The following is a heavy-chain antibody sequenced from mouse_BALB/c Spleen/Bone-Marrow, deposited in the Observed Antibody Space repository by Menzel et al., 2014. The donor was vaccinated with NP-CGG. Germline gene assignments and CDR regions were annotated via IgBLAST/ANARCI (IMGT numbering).Heavy chain of an antibody. CDR2: IYPGNSGT. CDR1: GYSFTSYW. Sequence: VHVKQSGTVLARPGASVKMSCKASGYSFTSYWMYWIKQRPGQGLEWIGAIYPGNSGTSYNQNFKGKAKLTAVTSASTAYVELSSLTNEDSAVYYCTRSITTAVEFDYWGQGTSLTVSS. V-gene: IGHV1-5*01. J-gene: IGHJ2*03. CDR3: TRSITTAVEFDY. D-gene: IGHD1-1*01.